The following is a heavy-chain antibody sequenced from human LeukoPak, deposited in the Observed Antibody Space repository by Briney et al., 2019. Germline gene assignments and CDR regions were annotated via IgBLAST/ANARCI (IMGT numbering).Heavy chain of an antibody. D-gene: IGHD6-6*01. CDR3: ARSPVYKQLAHYYYYYGMDV. CDR2: ISAYNGNT. CDR1: GYTFTSYG. J-gene: IGHJ6*02. Sequence: ASVKVSCTASGYTFTSYGISWVRRAPGQGLEWMGWISAYNGNTNYAPKLQGRVTMTTDTTTSTAYMELRSLRSDDTAVYYRARSPVYKQLAHYYYYYGMDVWGQGTTVTVSS. V-gene: IGHV1-18*01.